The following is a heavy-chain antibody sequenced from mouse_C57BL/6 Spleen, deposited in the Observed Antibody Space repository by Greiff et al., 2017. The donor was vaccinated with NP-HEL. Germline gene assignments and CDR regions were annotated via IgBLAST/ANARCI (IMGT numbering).Heavy chain of an antibody. Sequence: QVQLQQSGAELVRPGSSVKLSCKASGYTFTSYWMHWVKQRPIQGLEWIGNIDPSDSETHYNQKFKDKATLTVDKSSSTAYMQLSSLTSEDSAVYYCASRSSGYGYAMDYWGQGTSVTVSS. CDR2: IDPSDSET. D-gene: IGHD3-2*02. J-gene: IGHJ4*01. V-gene: IGHV1-52*01. CDR3: ASRSSGYGYAMDY. CDR1: GYTFTSYW.